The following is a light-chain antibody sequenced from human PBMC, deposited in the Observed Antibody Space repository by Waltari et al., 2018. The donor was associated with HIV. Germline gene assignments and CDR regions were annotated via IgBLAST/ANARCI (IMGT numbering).Light chain of an antibody. V-gene: IGKV3-20*01. CDR2: GAS. J-gene: IGKJ1*01. Sequence: EIVLTQSPGTLSLSPGERVTLSCRASERIDTTFLAWYQQKRGQAPRLLIFGASRRATGIPDRFSGSGSGTDFTHTIDRLDPEDFAVYYCQQYLGSPRTFGQGTKVEIK. CDR1: ERIDTTF. CDR3: QQYLGSPRT.